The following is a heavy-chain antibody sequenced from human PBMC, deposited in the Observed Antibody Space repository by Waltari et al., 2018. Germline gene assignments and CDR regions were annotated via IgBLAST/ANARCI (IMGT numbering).Heavy chain of an antibody. J-gene: IGHJ5*02. CDR1: GYSISSDFY. CDR2: VYHREST. Sequence: QVQLQESGPGLVKPSGTLSLTCSVSGYSISSDFYWGWIRQPPGKGLEWIATVYHRESTYYNPSLMSRLTLSVDTSNNQFSLNLRSVTAADTAVYYCAGLRGFNYAFEPGGRGALVTVSS. V-gene: IGHV4-38-2*02. CDR3: AGLRGFNYAFEP. D-gene: IGHD5-18*01.